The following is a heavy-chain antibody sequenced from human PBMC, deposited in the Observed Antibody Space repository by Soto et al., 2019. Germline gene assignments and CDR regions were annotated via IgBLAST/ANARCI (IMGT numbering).Heavy chain of an antibody. CDR3: ARGTRVLRFLEWSPGDYGMDV. D-gene: IGHD3-3*01. V-gene: IGHV1-46*01. Sequence: ASVKISCKASGYTFTSYYMHWVRQAPGQGLEWMGIINPSGGSTSYAQKFQGRVTMTRDTSTSTVYMELSSLRSEDTAVYYCARGTRVLRFLEWSPGDYGMDVWGQGTTVTVSS. J-gene: IGHJ6*02. CDR1: GYTFTSYY. CDR2: INPSGGST.